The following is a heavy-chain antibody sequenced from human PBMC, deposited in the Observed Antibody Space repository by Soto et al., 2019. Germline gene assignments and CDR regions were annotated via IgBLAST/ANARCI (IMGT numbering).Heavy chain of an antibody. Sequence: QVQLVESGGGVVQPGRSLRLSCAASGFTFSSYGMHWVRQAPGKGLEWVAVISYDGSNKYYADSVKGRFTISRDNSKNTLYLQMNSLRAEDTAVYYCAKDRTRVYYRDTYYYYGMDVWGQGTTVTVSS. D-gene: IGHD2-8*01. CDR2: ISYDGSNK. V-gene: IGHV3-30*18. J-gene: IGHJ6*02. CDR3: AKDRTRVYYRDTYYYYGMDV. CDR1: GFTFSSYG.